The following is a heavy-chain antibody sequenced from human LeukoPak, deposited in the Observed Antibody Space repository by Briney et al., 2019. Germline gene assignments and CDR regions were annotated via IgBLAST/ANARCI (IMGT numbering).Heavy chain of an antibody. V-gene: IGHV3-48*03. Sequence: PGGSLRLSCAASGFTFSSYEMNWVRQAPGKGLEWVSYISSSGSTIYYADSVKGRFTISRDNAKNSLYLQMNSLRAEDTAVYYFARDGYDCVWGCYRYPLEYWGQGTMVTVSS. CDR3: ARDGYDCVWGCYRYPLEY. CDR2: ISSSGSTI. D-gene: IGHD3-16*02. CDR1: GFTFSSYE. J-gene: IGHJ4*02.